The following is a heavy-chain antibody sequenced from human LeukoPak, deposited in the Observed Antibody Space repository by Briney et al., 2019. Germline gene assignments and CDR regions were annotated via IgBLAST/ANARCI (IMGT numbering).Heavy chain of an antibody. CDR3: ATVFSSSPGLNYYYGMDV. Sequence: GASVKVSCKVSGYTLTELSMHWVGQAPGKGLEWMGGFDPEDGETIYAQKFQGRVTMTEDTSTDTAYMELSSLRSEDTAVYYCATVFSSSPGLNYYYGMDVWGQGTTVTVSS. V-gene: IGHV1-24*01. CDR1: GYTLTELS. D-gene: IGHD6-6*01. J-gene: IGHJ6*02. CDR2: FDPEDGET.